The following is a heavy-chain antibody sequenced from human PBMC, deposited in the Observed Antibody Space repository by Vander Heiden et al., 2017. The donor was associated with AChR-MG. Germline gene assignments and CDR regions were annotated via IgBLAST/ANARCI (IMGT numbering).Heavy chain of an antibody. Sequence: EVQLLESGGGLVQLGGSLRLCCAASGFTFSNYDCPCARPATGKGLEWGSSIATVGDTFYSGSVKGRFSISRENGKNSLYLQMNSLTAGDTAVYYCARGRPGGFDVWGRGTLVTVSS. CDR2: IATVGDT. CDR3: ARGRPGGFDV. D-gene: IGHD3-10*01. CDR1: GFTFSNYD. J-gene: IGHJ2*01. V-gene: IGHV3-13*01.